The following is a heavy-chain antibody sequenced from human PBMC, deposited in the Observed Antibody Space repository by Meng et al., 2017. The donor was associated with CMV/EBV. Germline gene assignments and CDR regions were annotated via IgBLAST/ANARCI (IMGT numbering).Heavy chain of an antibody. J-gene: IGHJ3*02. CDR3: ASLTGTTGGVAAFDI. CDR1: GGSISSSSYY. CDR2: IYYSGST. Sequence: SETLSLTCTVSGGSISSSSYYWGWIRQPPGKGLEWIGSIYYSGSTSYNPSLKSRVTISVDTSKNQFSLKLSSVTAADTAVYYCASLTGTTGGVAAFDIWGQGTMVTVSS. D-gene: IGHD1-7*01. V-gene: IGHV4-39*07.